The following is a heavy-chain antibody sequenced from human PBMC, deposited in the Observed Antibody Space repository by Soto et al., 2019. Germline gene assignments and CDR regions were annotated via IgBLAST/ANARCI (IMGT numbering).Heavy chain of an antibody. V-gene: IGHV1-18*04. J-gene: IGHJ4*02. CDR1: GYNFSDFA. Sequence: QVLLVQSGSEVKKPGASMKVSCQTSGYNFSDFALTWVRQVPDKGLEWLGWISPYTGKTNYAQRVHDRVALTTDTSTRTAYLELRSLTYDDTAVYYCARLGWELLSGRRYFDYWGQGTLVTVSS. CDR3: ARLGWELLSGRRYFDY. D-gene: IGHD1-26*01. CDR2: ISPYTGKT.